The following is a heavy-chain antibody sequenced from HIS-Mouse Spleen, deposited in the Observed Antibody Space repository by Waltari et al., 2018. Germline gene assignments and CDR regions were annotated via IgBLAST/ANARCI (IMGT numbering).Heavy chain of an antibody. Sequence: EVQLVESGVGLVQPGGSLRRSCAASGFTVRNAWMCWVCPAPGKGLEWVANIKQHGSEKHYVDSVKGRFTISRDNAKNSLYLQMNSLRAEDTAVYYCARVGGQQLITDAFDIWGQGTMVTVSS. J-gene: IGHJ3*02. CDR2: IKQHGSEK. CDR1: GFTVRNAW. V-gene: IGHV3-7*01. CDR3: ARVGGQQLITDAFDI. D-gene: IGHD6-13*01.